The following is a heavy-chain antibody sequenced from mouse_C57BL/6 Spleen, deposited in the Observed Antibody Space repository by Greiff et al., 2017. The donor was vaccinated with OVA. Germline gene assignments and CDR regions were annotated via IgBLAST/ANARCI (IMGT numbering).Heavy chain of an antibody. CDR1: GYTFTSYW. CDR3: ARYYYYYAMDY. D-gene: IGHD1-1*02. V-gene: IGHV1-69*01. Sequence: VQLQQPGAELVMPGASVKLSCKASGYTFTSYWMHWVKQRPGQGLEWIGEIDPSDSYTNYNQKFKGKSTLTVDKSSSTAYMQLSSLTSEDSAVYYCARYYYYYAMDYWGQGTSVTVSS. J-gene: IGHJ4*01. CDR2: IDPSDSYT.